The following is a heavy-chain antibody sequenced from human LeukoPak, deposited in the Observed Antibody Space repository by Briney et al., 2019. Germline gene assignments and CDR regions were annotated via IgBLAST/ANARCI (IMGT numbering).Heavy chain of an antibody. D-gene: IGHD3-3*01. CDR3: AKEYYDFWSGYYTQYYYYYGMDV. J-gene: IGHJ6*02. V-gene: IGHV3-23*01. CDR1: GFTFSSYA. CDR2: ISGSGGST. Sequence: GGSLRLSCAASGFTFSSYAMSWVRQAPGKGLEWVSAISGSGGSTYYADSVKGRFTISRDNSKNTLYLQMNSLSAEDTAVYYCAKEYYDFWSGYYTQYYYYYGMDVWGQGTTVTVSS.